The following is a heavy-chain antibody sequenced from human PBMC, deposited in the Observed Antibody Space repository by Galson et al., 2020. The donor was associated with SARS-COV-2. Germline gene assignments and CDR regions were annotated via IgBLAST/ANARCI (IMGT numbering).Heavy chain of an antibody. CDR1: GFTFRNYA. J-gene: IGHJ5*02. CDR3: ARDSLPGGSGWYDAWFGP. Sequence: QAGGSLRLSCAASGFTFRNYAMNWVRQAPGKGLEWLSYISSSSNTIYYADFVKGRFTISRDNAKNSLYLQMNSLRAEDTAVYYCARDSLPGGSGWYDAWFGPWGQGTLVSVSS. V-gene: IGHV3-48*04. CDR2: ISSSSNTI. D-gene: IGHD6-19*01.